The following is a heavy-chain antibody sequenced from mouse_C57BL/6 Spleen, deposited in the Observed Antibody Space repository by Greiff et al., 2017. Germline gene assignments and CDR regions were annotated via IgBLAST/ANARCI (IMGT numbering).Heavy chain of an antibody. V-gene: IGHV1-15*01. CDR2: IDPETGGT. Sequence: VQLQQSGAELVRPGASVTLSCKASGYTFTDYEMHWVKQTPVHGLEWIGAIDPETGGTAYNQKFKGKAILTAYKSSSTAYMELRSLTSEDSAVYYCTDYDGGYAMDYWGQGTSVTVSS. J-gene: IGHJ4*01. CDR3: TDYDGGYAMDY. CDR1: GYTFTDYE. D-gene: IGHD2-4*01.